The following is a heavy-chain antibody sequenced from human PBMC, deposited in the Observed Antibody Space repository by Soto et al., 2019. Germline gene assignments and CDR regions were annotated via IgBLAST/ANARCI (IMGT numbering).Heavy chain of an antibody. CDR2: IKSKTDGGTT. V-gene: IGHV3-15*01. Sequence: EVQLVESGGGLVKPGGSLRLSCAASGLTFSKAWMSWVRQAPGKGLEWVGRIKSKTDGGTTDYAAPVKGRFTITRDDSKNTLYLQMNSLKTEATAVYYCTTDALRFLEWLSYWGQGTLVTVSS. J-gene: IGHJ4*02. D-gene: IGHD3-3*01. CDR1: GLTFSKAW. CDR3: TTDALRFLEWLSY.